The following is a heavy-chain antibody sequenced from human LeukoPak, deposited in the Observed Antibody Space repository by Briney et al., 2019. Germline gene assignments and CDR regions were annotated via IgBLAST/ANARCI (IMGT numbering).Heavy chain of an antibody. D-gene: IGHD5-12*01. V-gene: IGHV3-43*02. CDR3: AKDMSGYSGYDY. CDR2: ISGDGGST. CDR1: GFTFDDYA. Sequence: PGGSLRLSCAASGFTFDDYAMHWVRQAPGKGLECVSLISGDGGSTYYADSVKGRFTISRDNSKNSLYLQMNSLRTEDTALYYCAKDMSGYSGYDYWGQGTLVTVSS. J-gene: IGHJ4*01.